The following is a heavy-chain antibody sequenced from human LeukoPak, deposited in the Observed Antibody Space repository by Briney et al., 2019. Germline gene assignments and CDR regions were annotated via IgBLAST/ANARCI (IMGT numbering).Heavy chain of an antibody. D-gene: IGHD5-24*01. Sequence: GGSLRLSCAASGFTFSSYSRNWVRQAPGKGLEWFSSISSSSSYIYYADSVKGRFTISRDNAKNSLYLQMNSLRAEDTAVYFCARLRSTQLRYFDVDYWGQGTLVTVPS. CDR3: ARLRSTQLRYFDVDY. CDR1: GFTFSSYS. J-gene: IGHJ4*02. CDR2: ISSSSSYI. V-gene: IGHV3-21*01.